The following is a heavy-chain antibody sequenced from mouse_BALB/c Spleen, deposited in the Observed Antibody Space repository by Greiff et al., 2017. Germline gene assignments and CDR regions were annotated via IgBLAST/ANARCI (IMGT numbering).Heavy chain of an antibody. Sequence: EVQVVESGGGLVQPGGSLRLSCATSGFTFTDYYMSWVRQPPGKALEWLGFIRNKANGYTTEYSASVKGRFTISRDNSQSILYLQMNTLRAEDSATYYCARDRGNYDRYAMDYWGQGTSVTVSS. CDR3: ARDRGNYDRYAMDY. J-gene: IGHJ4*01. D-gene: IGHD2-1*01. V-gene: IGHV7-3*02. CDR2: IRNKANGYTT. CDR1: GFTFTDYY.